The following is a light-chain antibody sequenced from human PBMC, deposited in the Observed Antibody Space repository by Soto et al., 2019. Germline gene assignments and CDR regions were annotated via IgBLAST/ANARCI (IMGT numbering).Light chain of an antibody. J-gene: IGKJ1*01. Sequence: IPLTQSPSPLSSSVGDRVTITCRASQSISTWLAWYQQKPGKAPKALIYDVSSLESGVPSRFSGSGSGTEFTLTISILQSEDFAVYYCQQYNNSPRTFGQGTKVDIK. CDR3: QQYNNSPRT. CDR1: QSISTW. CDR2: DVS. V-gene: IGKV1-5*01.